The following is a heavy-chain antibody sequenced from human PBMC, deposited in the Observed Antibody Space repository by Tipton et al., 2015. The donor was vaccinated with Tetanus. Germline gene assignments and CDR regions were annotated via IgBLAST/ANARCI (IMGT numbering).Heavy chain of an antibody. J-gene: IGHJ4*02. CDR1: GYNFTVYY. D-gene: IGHD1-1*01. CDR2: VYPGDSTT. Sequence: QLVQSGAEVKKPGESLQISCKGSGYNFTVYYIGWVRQMPGKGLEWMGIVYPGDSTTKYSPSFQGQVTISADRSITTAYLRWSSLKASDTDIYYCARRRTTTALANYFDSWGQGTQVTVSS. V-gene: IGHV5-51*01. CDR3: ARRRTTTALANYFDS.